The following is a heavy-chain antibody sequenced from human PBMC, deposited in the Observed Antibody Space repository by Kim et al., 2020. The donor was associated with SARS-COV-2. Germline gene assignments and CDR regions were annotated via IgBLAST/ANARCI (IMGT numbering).Heavy chain of an antibody. CDR2: IIPIFGTA. J-gene: IGHJ6*02. D-gene: IGHD2-2*01. CDR3: ARKDELHHSYCSSTSCYGGGNYYGMDV. CDR1: GGTFSSYA. Sequence: SVKVSCKASGGTFSSYAISWVRQAPGQGLEWMGGIIPIFGTANYAQKFQGRVTITADESTSTAYMELSSLRSEDTAVYYCARKDELHHSYCSSTSCYGGGNYYGMDVWGQGTTVTVSS. V-gene: IGHV1-69*13.